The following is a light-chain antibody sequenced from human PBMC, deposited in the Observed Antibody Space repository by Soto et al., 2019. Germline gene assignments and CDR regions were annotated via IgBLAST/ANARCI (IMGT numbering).Light chain of an antibody. CDR1: QGISSA. V-gene: IGKV1D-13*01. J-gene: IGKJ5*01. CDR3: QQFHNYPIT. CDR2: DAS. Sequence: AIQLTQSPSSLSASVGDRVTIACRASQGISSALAWYQQIPGKAPKILIYDASSLESGVPSRFTGSGSGTDCTLAISRLQPEDFSTYYCQQFHNYPITFGQGTRLEIK.